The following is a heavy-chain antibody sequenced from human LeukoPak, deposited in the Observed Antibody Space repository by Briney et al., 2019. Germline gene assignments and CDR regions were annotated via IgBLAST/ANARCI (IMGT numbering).Heavy chain of an antibody. CDR3: TTETIAVAGTVLSFDY. V-gene: IGHV3-23*01. J-gene: IGHJ4*02. CDR1: GFTFGTYA. CDR2: ISNGGITT. Sequence: PGGSLRLSCAASGFTFGTYAMSWVRQTPGKSLEWVSIISNGGITTYYADSVRGRFTISRDNSKNRLYLQMNSLKTEDTAVYYCTTETIAVAGTVLSFDYWGQGTLVTVSS. D-gene: IGHD6-19*01.